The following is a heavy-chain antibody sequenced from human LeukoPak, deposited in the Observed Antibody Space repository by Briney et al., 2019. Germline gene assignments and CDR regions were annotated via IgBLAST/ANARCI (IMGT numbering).Heavy chain of an antibody. CDR3: AKKGYYYDSSPEY. V-gene: IGHV3-30*02. D-gene: IGHD3-22*01. CDR1: GFTFSSYE. Sequence: GGSLRLSCAASGFTFSSYEMNWVRQAPGKGLEWVALGRFTISRDNSKNTLYLQMNSLRAEDTAVYYCAKKGYYYDSSPEYWGQGTLVTVSS. J-gene: IGHJ4*02.